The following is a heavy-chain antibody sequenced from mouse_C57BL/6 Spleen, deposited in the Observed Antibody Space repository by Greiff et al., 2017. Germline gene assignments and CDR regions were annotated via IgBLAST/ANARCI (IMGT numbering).Heavy chain of an antibody. D-gene: IGHD2-5*01. CDR1: GYSITSGYY. V-gene: IGHV3-6*01. J-gene: IGHJ2*01. Sequence: EESGPGLVKPSQSLSLTCSVTGYSITSGYYWNWIRQFPGNKLEWMGYISYDGSNNYNPTLKNRISITRDTSKNQFFLKLNSVTTEDTATYYCAREDSYYSNYDYFDYWGQGTTLTVSS. CDR2: ISYDGSN. CDR3: AREDSYYSNYDYFDY.